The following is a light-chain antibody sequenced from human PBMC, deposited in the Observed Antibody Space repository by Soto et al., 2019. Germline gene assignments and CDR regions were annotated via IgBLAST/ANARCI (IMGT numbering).Light chain of an antibody. V-gene: IGKV3-11*01. Sequence: EIVMTQSPATLSLSPGERATLSCRASQSVSSNLAWYQQNPGQAPRLLIYDTFNRATGIPARFSGSGSGTDFTLTISSLEPEDFAVYYCQQRANLITSGQGTRLEIK. J-gene: IGKJ5*01. CDR2: DTF. CDR1: QSVSSN. CDR3: QQRANLIT.